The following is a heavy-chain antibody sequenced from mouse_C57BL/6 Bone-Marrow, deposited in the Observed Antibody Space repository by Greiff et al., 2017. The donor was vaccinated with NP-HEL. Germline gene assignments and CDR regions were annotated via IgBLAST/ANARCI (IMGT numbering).Heavy chain of an antibody. D-gene: IGHD2-5*01. J-gene: IGHJ2*01. CDR3: ARHYYSNYFDY. Sequence: EVQGVESGGDLVKPGGSLKLSCAASGFTFSSYGMSWVRQTPDKRLEWVATISPGGGYTYYPDSLKGRSTISRDKAKNTLYLQISSLKSEDTAMYYCARHYYSNYFDYWGQGTTLTVSA. CDR1: GFTFSSYG. CDR2: ISPGGGYT. V-gene: IGHV5-6*01.